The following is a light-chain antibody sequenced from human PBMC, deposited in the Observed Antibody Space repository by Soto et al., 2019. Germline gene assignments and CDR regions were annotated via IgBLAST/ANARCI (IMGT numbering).Light chain of an antibody. CDR1: PGINSA. Sequence: GDSVTLTCRASPGINSALAWYQQKPGKAPKLLIYDASSLESGVPSRFSGSGSGTDFTLTISSLQPEDFATYYCQQFNNYLFTFGPGTKVDI. CDR2: DAS. CDR3: QQFNNYLFT. J-gene: IGKJ3*01. V-gene: IGKV1D-13*01.